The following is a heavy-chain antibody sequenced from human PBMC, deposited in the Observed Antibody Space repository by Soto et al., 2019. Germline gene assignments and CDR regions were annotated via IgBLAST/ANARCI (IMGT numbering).Heavy chain of an antibody. CDR1: GFTFSSYA. CDR3: AKQSRDCSSTSCYTQYPGT. V-gene: IGHV3-23*01. CDR2: ISGSGGST. J-gene: IGHJ5*02. Sequence: VGSLRLSCAASGFTFSSYAMSWVRQAPGKGLEWVSAISGSGGSTYYADSVKGRFTISRDNSKNTLYLQMNSLRAEDTAVYYCAKQSRDCSSTSCYTQYPGTWGQGTLVTVSS. D-gene: IGHD2-2*02.